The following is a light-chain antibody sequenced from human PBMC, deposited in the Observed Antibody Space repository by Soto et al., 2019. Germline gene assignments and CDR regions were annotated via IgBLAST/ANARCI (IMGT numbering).Light chain of an antibody. CDR3: QQYDFLVT. CDR1: QDINNY. Sequence: DSQMTQSPSSLSASVGDRVIITCQASQDINNYLNWYQQKPGKAPELLIYDASNLQTGVPTRFSGSGSGKHFTVTIISLQPEDIATYFWQQYDFLVTFGQVTRLEIQ. CDR2: DAS. J-gene: IGKJ5*01. V-gene: IGKV1-33*01.